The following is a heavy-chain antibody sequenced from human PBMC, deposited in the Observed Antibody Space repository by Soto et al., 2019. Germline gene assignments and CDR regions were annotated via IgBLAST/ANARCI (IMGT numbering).Heavy chain of an antibody. J-gene: IGHJ3*02. CDR2: ISAYNGNT. CDR1: GYTFTSYG. D-gene: IGHD2-2*01. CDR3: ARVIVVVPAAIHLGAFDI. V-gene: IGHV1-18*01. Sequence: ASVKVSCKASGYTFTSYGISWVRQAPGQGLEWMGWISAYNGNTNYAQKLQGRVTMTTDTSTSTAYMELRSLRSDDTAVYYFARVIVVVPAAIHLGAFDIWGQGTMVTVSS.